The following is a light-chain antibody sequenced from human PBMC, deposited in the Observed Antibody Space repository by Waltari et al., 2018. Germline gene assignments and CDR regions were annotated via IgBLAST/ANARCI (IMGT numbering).Light chain of an antibody. CDR3: CSYADGTTSV. V-gene: IGLV2-23*02. CDR2: GVT. CDR1: SSDIGAYNL. Sequence: QSALTQPAPVSGSPGQSITISCTGTSSDIGAYNLVSWYQQHPGKAPKVIIYGVTERPSGVSDRFSGSKSANTAYLTISGLQAEDEADYYCCSYADGTTSVFGGGTKVTVL. J-gene: IGLJ3*02.